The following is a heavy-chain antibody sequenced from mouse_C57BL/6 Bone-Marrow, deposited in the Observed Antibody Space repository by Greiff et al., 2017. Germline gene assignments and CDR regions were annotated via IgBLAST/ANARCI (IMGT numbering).Heavy chain of an antibody. CDR3: ARQGVYYGYDGVAY. V-gene: IGHV5-6*01. J-gene: IGHJ3*01. D-gene: IGHD2-2*01. CDR2: ISSGGSYT. CDR1: GFTFSSYG. Sequence: EVNVVESGGDLVKPGGSLKLSCAASGFTFSSYGMSWVRQTPDKRLEWVATISSGGSYTYYPDSVKGRFTISRDNAKNTLYLQMSSLKSEDTAMYYCARQGVYYGYDGVAYWGQGTLVTVSA.